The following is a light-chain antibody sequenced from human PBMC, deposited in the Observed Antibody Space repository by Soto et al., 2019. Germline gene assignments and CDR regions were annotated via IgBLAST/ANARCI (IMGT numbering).Light chain of an antibody. CDR1: QSVSIH. CDR2: GAS. J-gene: IGKJ1*01. V-gene: IGKV3-20*01. CDR3: QQYGSSGT. Sequence: ETVMTQSPGTLYVSLVERSTLSCRASQSVSIHLAWYQQKPGQAPRLLIYGASNRATGIPDRFSGSGSGTDFTLTISRLEPEDFAVYYCQQYGSSGTFGQGTKVDIK.